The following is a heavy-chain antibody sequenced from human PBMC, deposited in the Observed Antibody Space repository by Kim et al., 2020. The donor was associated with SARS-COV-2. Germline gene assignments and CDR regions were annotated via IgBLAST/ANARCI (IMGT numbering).Heavy chain of an antibody. CDR3: AKDLLYVPGRGYFDS. Sequence: ADAVRGRFTSSRDNSKNTLCLQMDSLRVDDTAVYYCAKDLLYVPGRGYFDSWGQGVVVTVSS. D-gene: IGHD3-10*01. J-gene: IGHJ4*02. V-gene: IGHV3-23*01.